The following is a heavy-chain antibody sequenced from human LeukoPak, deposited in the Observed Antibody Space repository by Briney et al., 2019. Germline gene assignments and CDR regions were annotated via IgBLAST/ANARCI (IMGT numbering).Heavy chain of an antibody. D-gene: IGHD6-13*01. CDR3: ARVGAMSSSWLLH. Sequence: LTGGSLRLSCSASGFTFSSYEMNWVRQAPGKGLEWVSSISSGAKTVYYADSVKGRFTISRDNAKNSLYLQMNSLRVEDTAVYYCARVGAMSSSWLLHWGQGTLVIVSS. CDR1: GFTFSSYE. CDR2: ISSGAKTV. J-gene: IGHJ4*02. V-gene: IGHV3-48*03.